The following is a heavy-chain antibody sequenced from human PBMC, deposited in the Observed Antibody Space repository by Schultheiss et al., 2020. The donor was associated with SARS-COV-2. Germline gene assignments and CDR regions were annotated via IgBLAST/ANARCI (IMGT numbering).Heavy chain of an antibody. CDR2: ISSSGGST. J-gene: IGHJ6*02. CDR3: AREDLMSWDGYNPVGMDV. Sequence: GESLKISCAASGFTFSSYAMSWVRQAPGKGLEWVSGISSSGGSTHYADSVKGRFTISRDNSKNTLYLQMNSLRAEDTAVYYCAREDLMSWDGYNPVGMDVWGQGTTVTVSS. V-gene: IGHV3-23*01. CDR1: GFTFSSYA. D-gene: IGHD5-24*01.